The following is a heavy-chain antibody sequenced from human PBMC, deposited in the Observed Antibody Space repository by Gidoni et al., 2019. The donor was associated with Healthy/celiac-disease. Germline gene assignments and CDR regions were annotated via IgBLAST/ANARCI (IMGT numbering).Heavy chain of an antibody. Sequence: EVQLVESGGGLIQPGGSLCTSCAASGSTVSSNSMSWVRQAPGKGLEWVSVMYSGGSTYYADSVKGRFTISRDNSKNTLYLQMNSLRAEDTAVYYCATSKPKITIFGVVTSYYFDYWGQGTLVTVSS. CDR3: ATSKPKITIFGVVTSYYFDY. D-gene: IGHD3-3*01. J-gene: IGHJ4*02. CDR2: MYSGGST. CDR1: GSTVSSNS. V-gene: IGHV3-53*01.